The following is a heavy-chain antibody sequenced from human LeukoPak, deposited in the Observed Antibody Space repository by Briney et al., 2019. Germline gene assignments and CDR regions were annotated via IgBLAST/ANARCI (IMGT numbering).Heavy chain of an antibody. J-gene: IGHJ4*02. CDR3: ASAKFDY. V-gene: IGHV3-30*02. CDR2: IRYDGSNK. CDR1: GFTFSSYG. Sequence: GGSLRLSCAASGFTFSSYGMHWVRQAPGKGLEWVAFIRYDGSNKYYADSVKGRFTVSRDNAKNSLYLQMNSLRAEDTAVYYCASAKFDYWGQGTLVTVSS.